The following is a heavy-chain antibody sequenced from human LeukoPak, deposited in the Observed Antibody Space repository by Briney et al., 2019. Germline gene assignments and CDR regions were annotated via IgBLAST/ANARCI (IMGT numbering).Heavy chain of an antibody. CDR3: ARDRGREGDYPLFYDCGMDV. V-gene: IGHV4-30-2*01. Sequence: PSQTLSLTCAVSGGSISSGGYPWSWIRQPPGKGLEWIGYIYHSGSTYYNPSLKSRVSVSVDRSKTQFSLKLSSVTAADTAVDYCARDRGREGDYPLFYDCGMDVWGQGTTVTVSS. D-gene: IGHD4-17*01. CDR2: IYHSGST. CDR1: GGSISSGGYP. J-gene: IGHJ6*02.